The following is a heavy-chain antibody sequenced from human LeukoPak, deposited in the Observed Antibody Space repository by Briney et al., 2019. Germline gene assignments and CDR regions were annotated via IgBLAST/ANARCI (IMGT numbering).Heavy chain of an antibody. J-gene: IGHJ4*02. D-gene: IGHD6-13*01. V-gene: IGHV4-39*07. CDR3: ARDGSHEGIDY. CDR1: GGSISSSSYY. Sequence: SETLSLTCTVSGGSISSSSYYWGWIRQPPGKGLEWIGSIYYSGSTNYNPSLKSRVTISVDKSKNKFSLKLNSVTAADTAVYYCARDGSHEGIDYWGQGTLVTVSS. CDR2: IYYSGST.